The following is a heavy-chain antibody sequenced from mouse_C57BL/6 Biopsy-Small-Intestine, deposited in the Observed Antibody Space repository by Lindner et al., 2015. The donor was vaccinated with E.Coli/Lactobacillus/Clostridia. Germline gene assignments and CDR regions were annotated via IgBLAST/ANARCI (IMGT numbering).Heavy chain of an antibody. CDR1: VLITNFG. CDR3: TRNGEIYGNSAWFAY. V-gene: IGHV2-9-1*01. Sequence: VQLAGVWTWPGGALTEPVHHMHCLWVLITNFGVDWVRQSPGKGLEWLGVIWTGGATNYNSALKSRLSISKDNSKSQVFLRMNSLQTDDTARYYCTRNGEIYGNSAWFAYWGQGTLVTVSA. CDR2: IWTGGAT. J-gene: IGHJ3*01. D-gene: IGHD2-1*01.